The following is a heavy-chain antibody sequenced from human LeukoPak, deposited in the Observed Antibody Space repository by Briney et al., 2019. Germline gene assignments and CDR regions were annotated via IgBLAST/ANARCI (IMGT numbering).Heavy chain of an antibody. V-gene: IGHV1-69*05. D-gene: IGHD2-2*01. CDR1: GGTFSSYA. CDR2: IIPIFGTA. CDR3: ASRWEYCSSTSCPLYYYYMDV. Sequence: SVKVSCKASGGTFSSYAISWVRQAPGQGLEWMGGIIPIFGTANYAQKFQGRVTITTDESTSTAYMELSSLRSEDTAVYYCASRWEYCSSTSCPLYYYYMDVWGKGTTVTVSS. J-gene: IGHJ6*03.